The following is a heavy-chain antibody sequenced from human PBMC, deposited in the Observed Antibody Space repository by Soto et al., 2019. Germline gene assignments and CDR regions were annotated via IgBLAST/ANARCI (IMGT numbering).Heavy chain of an antibody. D-gene: IGHD2-2*01. CDR2: VNHRETT. CDR1: GGSFSCYY. J-gene: IGHJ4*02. Sequence: PSETLSLTCAVYGGSFSCYYWTWIRQSPEKGLERIGEVNHRETTYYNPSNKTRVTISVHTPKNQFSLKMSSVTAADSAVYYCSRGIGYCSSINCYSSRRLRFDSWGQGTLVTVSS. V-gene: IGHV4-34*01. CDR3: SRGIGYCSSINCYSSRRLRFDS.